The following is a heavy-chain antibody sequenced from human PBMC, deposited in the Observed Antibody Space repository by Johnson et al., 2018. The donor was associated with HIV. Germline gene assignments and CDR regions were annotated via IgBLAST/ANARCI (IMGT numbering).Heavy chain of an antibody. CDR3: AKDMRQWELLDAFDI. Sequence: QVQLVESGGGVVQPGRSLRLSCAASGFTFSSYGMHWVRQAPGKGLEWVAVISYDGINKYYADSVKGRFTISRDNSKNTLYLQMNSLRAEDTAVYYCAKDMRQWELLDAFDIWGQGTMVTVSS. D-gene: IGHD1-26*01. CDR2: ISYDGINK. V-gene: IGHV3-30*18. J-gene: IGHJ3*02. CDR1: GFTFSSYG.